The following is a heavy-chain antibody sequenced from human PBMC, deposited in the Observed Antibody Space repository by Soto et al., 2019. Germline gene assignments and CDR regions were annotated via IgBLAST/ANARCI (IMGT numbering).Heavy chain of an antibody. CDR3: ARDLLYDILTGYSIYYYYYGMDV. CDR1: GFTFSSYA. Sequence: GGSLRLSCAASGFTFSSYAMHWVRQAPGKXLEWVAVISYDGSNKYYADSVKGRFTISRDNSKNTLYLQMNSLRAEDTAVYYCARDLLYDILTGYSIYYYYYGMDVWGQGTTVTVSS. D-gene: IGHD3-9*01. V-gene: IGHV3-30-3*01. J-gene: IGHJ6*02. CDR2: ISYDGSNK.